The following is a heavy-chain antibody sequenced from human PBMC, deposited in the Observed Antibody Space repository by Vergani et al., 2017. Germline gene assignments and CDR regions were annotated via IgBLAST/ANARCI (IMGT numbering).Heavy chain of an antibody. CDR3: TREAPYYYDSSGYDFDY. Sequence: EVQLVESGGGLVKPGRSLRLSCTASGFTFGDYAMSWFRQAPGKGLEWVGFIRSKAYGGTTEYAASVKGRFTSSRDDSKSIAYLQMNSLKTEDTAVYYCTREAPYYYDSSGYDFDYWGQGTLVTVSS. CDR2: IRSKAYGGTT. V-gene: IGHV3-49*05. D-gene: IGHD3-22*01. J-gene: IGHJ4*02. CDR1: GFTFGDYA.